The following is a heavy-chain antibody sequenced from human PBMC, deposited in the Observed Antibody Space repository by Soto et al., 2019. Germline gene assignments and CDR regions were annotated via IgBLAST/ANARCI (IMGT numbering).Heavy chain of an antibody. J-gene: IGHJ4*02. D-gene: IGHD2-15*01. CDR1: GDSTSNYY. CDR3: ACLRGKRGSQIDY. CDR2: ISYSGNT. V-gene: IGHV4-59*01. Sequence: PSETLSLTCIISGDSTSNYYWSWIRQSPGNGLEWIGYISYSGNTNYNPSLKSRVTISVDTSKDQLSLKVTSVTAADTAMYYCACLRGKRGSQIDYWGQGTQVTVSS.